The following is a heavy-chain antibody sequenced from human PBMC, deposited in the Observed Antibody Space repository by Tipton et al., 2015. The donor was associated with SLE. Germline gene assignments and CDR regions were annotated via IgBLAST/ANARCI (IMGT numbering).Heavy chain of an antibody. Sequence: TLSLTCTVSGGSISSHYWSWIRQPPGKGLEWIGYIFYSGITNYNPSLKSRITISIDTSMNQFSLKLSSVTAADTAVYFCARTLYRGRVGGLDVWGQGTTVTVSS. D-gene: IGHD2/OR15-2a*01. V-gene: IGHV4-59*11. CDR2: IFYSGIT. CDR1: GGSISSHY. CDR3: ARTLYRGRVGGLDV. J-gene: IGHJ6*02.